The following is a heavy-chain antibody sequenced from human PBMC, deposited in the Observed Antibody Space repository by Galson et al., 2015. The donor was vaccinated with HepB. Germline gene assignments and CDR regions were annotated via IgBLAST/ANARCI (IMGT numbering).Heavy chain of an antibody. CDR1: GYTFTKHW. J-gene: IGHJ4*02. Sequence: QSGAEVKRPGESLKVSCKASGYTFTKHWVGWVRQMPGKGLEWMGIIYPGDSDTRYSPSFQGQVTISADKSISTAYLQWRSLKASDTAIYFCARWYGNPYYFDYWGQGTQVTVSS. CDR2: IYPGDSDT. V-gene: IGHV5-51*03. CDR3: ARWYGNPYYFDY. D-gene: IGHD4-23*01.